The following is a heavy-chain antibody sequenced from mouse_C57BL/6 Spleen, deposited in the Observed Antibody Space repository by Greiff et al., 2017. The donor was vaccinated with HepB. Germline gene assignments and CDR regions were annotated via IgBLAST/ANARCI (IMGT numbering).Heavy chain of an antibody. J-gene: IGHJ1*03. D-gene: IGHD2-4*01. CDR3: ARYDYGGYFDV. CDR2: IYPRSGNT. Sequence: VQVVESGAELARPGASVKLSCKASGYTFTSYGISWVKQRTGQGLEWIGEIYPRSGNTYYNEKFKGKATLTADKSSSTAYMELRSLTSEDSAVYFCARYDYGGYFDVWGTGTTVTVSS. V-gene: IGHV1-81*01. CDR1: GYTFTSYG.